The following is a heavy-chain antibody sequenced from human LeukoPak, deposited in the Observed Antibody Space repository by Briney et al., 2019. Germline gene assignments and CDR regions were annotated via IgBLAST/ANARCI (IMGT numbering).Heavy chain of an antibody. CDR3: ARVDSGSYYGDYYYYMDV. CDR1: GGSISSNKYY. Sequence: PSGTLSLTCTVSGGSISSNKYYWAWIRQPPGKGLEWIGNIYYTGNTYYNPSLKSRVTISVDTSKNQFSLKLSSVTAADTAVYYCARVDSGSYYGDYYYYMDVWGKGTTVTISS. D-gene: IGHD1-26*01. CDR2: IYYTGNT. V-gene: IGHV4-39*07. J-gene: IGHJ6*03.